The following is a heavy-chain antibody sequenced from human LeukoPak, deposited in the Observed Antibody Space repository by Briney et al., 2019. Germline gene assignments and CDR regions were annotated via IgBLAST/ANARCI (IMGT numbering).Heavy chain of an antibody. CDR2: ISAYNGNT. CDR3: ARPQPGYCSGGSCPPDWFDP. V-gene: IGHV1-18*01. D-gene: IGHD2-15*01. CDR1: GYTFTSYG. Sequence: ASVKVSCKASGYTFTSYGISWVRQAPGQGLEWMGWISAYNGNTNYAQKFQGRVTMTRDTSISTAYMELSRLRSDDTAVYYCARPQPGYCSGGSCPPDWFDPWGQGTLVTVSS. J-gene: IGHJ5*02.